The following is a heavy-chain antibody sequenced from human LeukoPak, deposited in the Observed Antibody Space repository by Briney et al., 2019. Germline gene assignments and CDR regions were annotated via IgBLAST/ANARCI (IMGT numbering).Heavy chain of an antibody. CDR2: INANSGTT. CDR1: GFAFSFYA. V-gene: IGHV3-23*01. J-gene: IGHJ5*01. Sequence: GGPLRRSRAASGFAFSFYAISWLRQPPGKRLEWVSTINANSGTTSYAASVRGRFTISRDNSKNTLYLQVNTLRADDTATYYCAKPVSGGLAVTADWFHPWGQGTLVVVSS. D-gene: IGHD6-19*01. CDR3: AKPVSGGLAVTADWFHP.